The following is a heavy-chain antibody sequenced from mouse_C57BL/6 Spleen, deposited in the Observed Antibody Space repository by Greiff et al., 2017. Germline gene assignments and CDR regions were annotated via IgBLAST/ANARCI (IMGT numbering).Heavy chain of an antibody. D-gene: IGHD1-1*01. J-gene: IGHJ3*01. V-gene: IGHV1-81*01. CDR2: IYPRSGNT. CDR3: AREGFITTVVDPGFAD. Sequence: VQLQQSGAELARPGASVKLSCKASGYTFTSYGISWVKQRTGQGLEWIGEIYPRSGNTYYNEKFKGKATLTADKSSSTAYMELRSLTSEDSAVYFCAREGFITTVVDPGFADWGQGTLVTVSA. CDR1: GYTFTSYG.